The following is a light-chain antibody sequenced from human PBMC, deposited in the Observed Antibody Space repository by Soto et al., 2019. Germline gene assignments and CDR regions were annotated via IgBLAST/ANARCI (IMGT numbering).Light chain of an antibody. CDR2: EVT. J-gene: IGLJ3*02. Sequence: QSALTQPPSASGSPGQSVTISCTGTSSDVGAYNYVSWYQQHAGKAPTLVIYEVTKRPSGVPDRFSGSKSANTASLTVSGLQAEDEADYYFSSFASSNTWVFGGGTKLTVL. V-gene: IGLV2-8*01. CDR3: SSFASSNTWV. CDR1: SSDVGAYNY.